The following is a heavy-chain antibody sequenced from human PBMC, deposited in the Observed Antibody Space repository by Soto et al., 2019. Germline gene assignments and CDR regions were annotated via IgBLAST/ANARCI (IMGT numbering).Heavy chain of an antibody. D-gene: IGHD1-1*01. V-gene: IGHV1-69*01. CDR3: ARSGTNWIDPGDY. Sequence: QVQLVQSGAEVKKPGSSVKVSCKASGGTFNNYAISWVRQAPGQGLEWMGGIIPIFGAANYAQKFQGRVTITADESTSTAYMELSCLRSEDSAVFYCARSGTNWIDPGDYWGRGTLVTVSS. CDR1: GGTFNNYA. CDR2: IIPIFGAA. J-gene: IGHJ4*02.